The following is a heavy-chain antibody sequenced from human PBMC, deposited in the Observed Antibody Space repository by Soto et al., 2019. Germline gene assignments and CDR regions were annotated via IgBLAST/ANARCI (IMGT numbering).Heavy chain of an antibody. D-gene: IGHD3-10*01. Sequence: SETLSLTCTVSGGSISSGGYYWSWIRQHPGKGLEWIGYIYYSGSTYYNPSLKSRVTISVDTSKNQFSLKLSSVTAADTAVYYCASSGGSGFDVFDIWGQGTMVTVSS. J-gene: IGHJ3*02. CDR3: ASSGGSGFDVFDI. CDR1: GGSISSGGYY. CDR2: IYYSGST. V-gene: IGHV4-31*03.